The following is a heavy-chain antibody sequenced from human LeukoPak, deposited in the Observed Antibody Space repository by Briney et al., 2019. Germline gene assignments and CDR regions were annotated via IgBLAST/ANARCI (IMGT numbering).Heavy chain of an antibody. J-gene: IGHJ3*02. D-gene: IGHD3-3*01. CDR1: GFTFSSYG. CDR2: IRYDGSNK. Sequence: GGSLRLSCAASGFTFSSYGMHGVRQAPGKGLEWVAFIRYDGSNKYYADSVKGLFTIYRDNSKNPLYLQMNSLRAEDTAVYYCAKVKSASFWSDYSCAFDIWGQGTMVTVSS. V-gene: IGHV3-30*02. CDR3: AKVKSASFWSDYSCAFDI.